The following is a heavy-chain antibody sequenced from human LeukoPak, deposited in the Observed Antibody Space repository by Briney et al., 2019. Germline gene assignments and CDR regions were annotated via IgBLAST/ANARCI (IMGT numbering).Heavy chain of an antibody. CDR1: GASISDYY. D-gene: IGHD3-22*01. J-gene: IGHJ3*02. CDR2: IYNSGST. V-gene: IGHV4-4*07. CDR3: AGYYYDSSGLTRGAFDI. Sequence: SETLSLTCTVSGASISDYYWSWVRLPAGKGLEWIGRIYNSGSTNYDPSLKSRVTMSVDTSKNQFSLKLSSVTAADTAVYYCAGYYYDSSGLTRGAFDIWGQGTMVTVSS.